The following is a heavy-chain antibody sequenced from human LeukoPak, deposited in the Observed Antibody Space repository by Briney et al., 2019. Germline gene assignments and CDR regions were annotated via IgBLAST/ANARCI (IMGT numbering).Heavy chain of an antibody. J-gene: IGHJ4*02. V-gene: IGHV1-46*01. CDR1: GYTFTSYY. Sequence: GASVKVSCKASGYTFTSYYMHWAREAPGQGLEWMGIINPSGGSTSYAQKFQGRVTMTRDTSTSTVYMELSSLRSEDTAVYYCASLMYSSGPYDYWGQGTLVTVSS. CDR3: ASLMYSSGPYDY. D-gene: IGHD6-19*01. CDR2: INPSGGST.